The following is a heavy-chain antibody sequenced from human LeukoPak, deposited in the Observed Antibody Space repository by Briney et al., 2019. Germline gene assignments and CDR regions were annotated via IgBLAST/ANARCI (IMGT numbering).Heavy chain of an antibody. V-gene: IGHV3-48*01. J-gene: IGHJ4*02. Sequence: PGGSLRLSCAASGYTFSSYSMNWVRQAPGKGLEWVSYISSTSSTIYYADSVKGRFTISRDNAENSVYLQMNSLRAEDTAVYYCARKGSGYSYGYPYWGQGTLVTVS. CDR2: ISSTSSTI. CDR3: ARKGSGYSYGYPY. CDR1: GYTFSSYS. D-gene: IGHD5-18*01.